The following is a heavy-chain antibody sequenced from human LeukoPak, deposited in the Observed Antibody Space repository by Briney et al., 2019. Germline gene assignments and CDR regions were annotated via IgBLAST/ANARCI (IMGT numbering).Heavy chain of an antibody. J-gene: IGHJ5*02. D-gene: IGHD1-14*01. CDR2: IYAGGST. Sequence: GGSLRLSCAASGFTVSSNYMSWVRQAPGKGLEWVSVIYAGGSTYYADSVKGRFTFSRDSSKNTLYLQVNSLRAKDTAVYYCARGFNRGFDPWGQGALVTVSS. CDR1: GFTVSSNY. V-gene: IGHV3-53*01. CDR3: ARGFNRGFDP.